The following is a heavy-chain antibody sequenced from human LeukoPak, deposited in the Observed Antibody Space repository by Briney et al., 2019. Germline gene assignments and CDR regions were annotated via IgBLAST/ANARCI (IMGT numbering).Heavy chain of an antibody. CDR2: IYYSGST. V-gene: IGHV4-39*01. D-gene: IGHD5-18*01. J-gene: IGHJ4*02. CDR1: GGSISSSSYY. CDR3: AIPRGYSYGYGEDY. Sequence: PSETLSLTCTVSGGSISSSSYYWVWMRQPPGKGLEWVGSIYYSGSTYYNPSLKSRVTISVDTSKNQFSLQLSSVTAADTAVYYCAIPRGYSYGYGEDYWGQGTLVTVSS.